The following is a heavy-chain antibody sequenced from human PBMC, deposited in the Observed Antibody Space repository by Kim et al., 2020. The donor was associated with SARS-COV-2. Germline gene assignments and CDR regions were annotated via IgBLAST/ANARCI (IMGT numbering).Heavy chain of an antibody. D-gene: IGHD7-27*01. V-gene: IGHV4-59*13. CDR1: GGSISSYY. CDR3: ARAQLPGDYYYYYGMDV. J-gene: IGHJ6*02. Sequence: SETLSLTCTVSGGSISSYYWSWIRQPPGKGLEWIGYIYYSGSTNYNPSLKSRVTISVDTSKNQFSLKLSSVTAADTAVYYCARAQLPGDYYYYYGMDVWGQGTTVTVSS. CDR2: IYYSGST.